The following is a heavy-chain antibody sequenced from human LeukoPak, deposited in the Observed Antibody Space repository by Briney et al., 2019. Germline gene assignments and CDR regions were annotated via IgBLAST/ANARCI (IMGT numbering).Heavy chain of an antibody. Sequence: PGGSLGLSCAASGFTFSSYAMSWVRQAPGKGLEWVSAISGSGGSTYYADSVKGRFTISRDNSKNTLYLQMNSLRAEDTAVYYCAKDLLLWFGESSWGQGTLVTVSS. CDR1: GFTFSSYA. CDR3: AKDLLLWFGESS. J-gene: IGHJ5*02. D-gene: IGHD3-10*01. CDR2: ISGSGGST. V-gene: IGHV3-23*01.